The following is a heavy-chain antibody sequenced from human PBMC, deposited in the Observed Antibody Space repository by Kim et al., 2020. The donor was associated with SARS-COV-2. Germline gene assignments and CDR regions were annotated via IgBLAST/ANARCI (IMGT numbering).Heavy chain of an antibody. D-gene: IGHD3-9*01. CDR2: ITSKANSYAT. CDR3: VGLRYFDWLSN. Sequence: GGSLRLSCAASGFTFSGSAVHWVRQASGKGLEWVGRITSKANSYATAYVESVKGRFTISRDDSKNTAYLQMNSLKTEDTAVYYCVGLRYFDWLSNWGQGTLVTVSS. J-gene: IGHJ4*02. V-gene: IGHV3-73*01. CDR1: GFTFSGSA.